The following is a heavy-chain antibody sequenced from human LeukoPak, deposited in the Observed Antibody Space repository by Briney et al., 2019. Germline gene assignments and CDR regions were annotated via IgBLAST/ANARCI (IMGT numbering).Heavy chain of an antibody. CDR3: AKQKPTNYDFWSGYWFDY. V-gene: IGHV3-23*01. CDR1: GFTFSSYG. Sequence: GGSLRPSCAASGFTFSSYGMHWVRQAPGKGLEWVSAISGSGGSTYYADSVKGRFTISRDNSKNTLYLQMNSLRAEDTAVYYCAKQKPTNYDFWSGYWFDYWGQGTLVTVSS. J-gene: IGHJ4*02. D-gene: IGHD3-3*01. CDR2: ISGSGGST.